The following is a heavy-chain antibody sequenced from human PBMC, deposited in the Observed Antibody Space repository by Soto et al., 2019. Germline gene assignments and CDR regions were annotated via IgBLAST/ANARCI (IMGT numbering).Heavy chain of an antibody. J-gene: IGHJ4*02. CDR1: GFTFSTYN. CDR2: ISSTSVYM. CDR3: ARGWLRDPWMY. V-gene: IGHV3-21*01. D-gene: IGHD5-12*01. Sequence: EVQLVESGGGLVKPGGSLRLSCAASGFTFSTYNMNWVRQAPGKGLEWVASISSTSVYMYYANSLKGRSTSSRANAKSSLYLQVNSLRAEDPAVYYCARGWLRDPWMYWGQGTLVTVSS.